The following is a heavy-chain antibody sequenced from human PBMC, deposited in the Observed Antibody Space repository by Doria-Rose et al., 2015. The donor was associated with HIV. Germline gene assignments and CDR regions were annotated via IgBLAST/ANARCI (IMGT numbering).Heavy chain of an antibody. D-gene: IGHD3-22*01. V-gene: IGHV4-59*01. CDR1: GGSISNSY. CDR3: ARVHITMIVAPSWYFDL. J-gene: IGHJ2*01. CDR2: IYYSGST. Sequence: GPGLVKPSETLSLTCTVSGGSISNSYWSWIRQPPGKGLEWIGYIYYSGSTTYNPSLKSRVTISVDTSKNQFSLKLSSVTAADTAVYYCARVHITMIVAPSWYFDLWGRGTLVTVSS.